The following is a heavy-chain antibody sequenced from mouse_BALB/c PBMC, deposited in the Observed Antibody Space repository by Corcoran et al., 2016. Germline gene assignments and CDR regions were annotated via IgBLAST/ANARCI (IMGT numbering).Heavy chain of an antibody. CDR3: ARSDGSSWFAY. J-gene: IGHJ3*01. V-gene: IGHV9-1*02. CDR1: GYTFTNYG. Sequence: QIQLVQSGPELKKPGETVKISCKAPGYTFTNYGMNWVKQAPGKGLKWMGWINTYTGEPTYADDFKGRFAFSLETSASTAYLQINNLKNEDMATYFCARSDGSSWFAYWGQGTLVTVSA. D-gene: IGHD2-3*01. CDR2: INTYTGEP.